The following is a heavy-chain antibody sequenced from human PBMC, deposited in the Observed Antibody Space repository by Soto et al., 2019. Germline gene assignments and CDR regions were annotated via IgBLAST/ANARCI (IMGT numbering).Heavy chain of an antibody. CDR3: ARHGLAVLRERTNCFDP. D-gene: IGHD6-19*01. Sequence: PSETLSLTCTVSGGSISGSYWSWIRQPPGKGLEWIGYISYSGSANYNPSLQSRVTISVDTSKNQFSLTLSSVTAADTAVYYCARHGLAVLRERTNCFDPWGQGTLVTVSS. CDR1: GGSISGSY. J-gene: IGHJ5*02. CDR2: ISYSGSA. V-gene: IGHV4-59*08.